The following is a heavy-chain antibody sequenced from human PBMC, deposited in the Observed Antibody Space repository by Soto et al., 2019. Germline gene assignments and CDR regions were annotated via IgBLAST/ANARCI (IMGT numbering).Heavy chain of an antibody. CDR2: MTPNSGNT. J-gene: IGHJ4*02. CDR3: ARELSSGWFSN. CDR1: GYTFTSYD. Sequence: ASVKVSCKASGYTFTSYDINWVRQATGQGLEWMGWMTPNSGNTGYAQKFQGRVTMTRNTSISTAYMELSTLRSEDTAVYYCARELSSGWFSNWGQATLVTVSS. D-gene: IGHD6-19*01. V-gene: IGHV1-8*01.